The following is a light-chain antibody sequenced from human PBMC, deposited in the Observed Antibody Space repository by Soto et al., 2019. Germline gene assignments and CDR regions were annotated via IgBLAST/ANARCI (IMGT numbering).Light chain of an antibody. Sequence: EIVVTQSPATLSLSPGERATLSCRASQSVNSYLAWYQQKPGQAPRLLIYDASSRSTGIPARFSGSGSGTDFTLTISSLEPEDCAVYYCQQRSHWPPATFGGGTKVEIK. CDR1: QSVNSY. V-gene: IGKV3-11*01. CDR2: DAS. CDR3: QQRSHWPPAT. J-gene: IGKJ4*01.